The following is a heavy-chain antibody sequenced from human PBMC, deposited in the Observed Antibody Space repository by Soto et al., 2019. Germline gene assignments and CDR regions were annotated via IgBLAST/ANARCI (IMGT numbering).Heavy chain of an antibody. CDR2: MNPNSGNT. V-gene: IGHV1-8*01. CDR1: GYTFTSYD. CDR3: ARGLSCSSTSCSEDYYYYMDV. J-gene: IGHJ6*03. Sequence: ASLKVSCKASGYTFTSYDINWVRQATGQGLEWMGWMNPNSGNTGYAQKFQGRVTMTRNTSISTAYMELSSLRSEDTAVYYCARGLSCSSTSCSEDYYYYMDVWGKGTTVTVSS. D-gene: IGHD2-2*01.